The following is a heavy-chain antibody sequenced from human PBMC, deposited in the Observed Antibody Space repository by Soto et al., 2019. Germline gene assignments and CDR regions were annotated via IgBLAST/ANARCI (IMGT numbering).Heavy chain of an antibody. J-gene: IGHJ5*02. Sequence: GESLKISCKTSGYRFTNYWIGWVRQMPGKGLEWMGAIYPGDSDTRYSPSFQGQVTISADKSISTAYLQWSSLKASDTAMYYCARAGGVVMAGRGWFDPWGQGTLVTVSS. CDR1: GYRFTNYW. V-gene: IGHV5-51*01. CDR3: ARAGGVVMAGRGWFDP. CDR2: IYPGDSDT. D-gene: IGHD6-19*01.